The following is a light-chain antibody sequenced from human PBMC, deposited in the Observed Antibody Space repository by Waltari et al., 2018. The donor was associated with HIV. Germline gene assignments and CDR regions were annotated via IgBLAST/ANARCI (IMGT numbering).Light chain of an antibody. CDR1: KLSDKY. Sequence: YEVRQPPSVSVSPGETASISGSGEKLSDKYVSWYQQKPGQSPVLVIFQHNKRPSGIPERFSGSKSGNTATLTIRGTQTMDDADYFCQTWDTSTASYVFGTGTTVTVL. CDR2: QHN. V-gene: IGLV3-1*01. J-gene: IGLJ1*01. CDR3: QTWDTSTASYV.